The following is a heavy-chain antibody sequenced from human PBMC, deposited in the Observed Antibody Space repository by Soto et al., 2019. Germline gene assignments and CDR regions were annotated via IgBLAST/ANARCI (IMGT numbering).Heavy chain of an antibody. CDR2: IIPIFSTP. CDR1: GGTFGSYA. Sequence: QVQLVQSGAEVKKPGSSVKVSCKTSGGTFGSYAISWVRQAPGQGLEWMGGIIPIFSTPNYAQKFQGRVTITADESTSTADRELSSLRSEDTAVYYCARPIQYYFDTSAQSAWFDPCGQGTLVTVSS. J-gene: IGHJ5*02. CDR3: ARPIQYYFDTSAQSAWFDP. V-gene: IGHV1-69*12. D-gene: IGHD3-22*01.